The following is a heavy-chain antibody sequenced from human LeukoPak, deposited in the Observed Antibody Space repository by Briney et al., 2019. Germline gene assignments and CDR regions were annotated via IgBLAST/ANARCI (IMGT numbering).Heavy chain of an antibody. D-gene: IGHD6-13*01. CDR2: ISWNSGSI. CDR3: AKEEYSSSWYVGRFDY. CDR1: GFTFDDYA. J-gene: IGHJ4*02. Sequence: GRSLRLSCAASGFTFDDYAMHWVRQAPGKGLEWVSGISWNSGSIGYADSVKGRFTISRDNAKNSLYLQMNSLRAEDMALYYCAKEEYSSSWYVGRFDYWGQGTLVTVSS. V-gene: IGHV3-9*03.